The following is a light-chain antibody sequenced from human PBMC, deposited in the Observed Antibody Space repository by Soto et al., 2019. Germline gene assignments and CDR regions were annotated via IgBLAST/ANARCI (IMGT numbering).Light chain of an antibody. J-gene: IGLJ1*01. CDR1: SSNIGGNS. CDR2: DDN. V-gene: IGLV1-51*01. CDR3: GSWDSSLSAYV. Sequence: VLTQPPAVSAARGQKVTISCSGSSSNIGGNSVSWYQQLPGTAPKLLIYDDNKRPSGIPDRFSGSKSGTSATLGITGFQTGDEADYYCGSWDSSLSAYVFGTGTKVTVL.